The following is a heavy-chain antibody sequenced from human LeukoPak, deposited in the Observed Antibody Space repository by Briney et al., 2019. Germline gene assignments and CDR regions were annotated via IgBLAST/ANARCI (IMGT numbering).Heavy chain of an antibody. D-gene: IGHD2-15*01. J-gene: IGHJ3*02. Sequence: SVKVSYKASGGTFSSYAISWVRQAPGQGLEWMGGIIPIFGTANYAQKFQGRVTITTDESTSTAYMELSSLRSEDTAVYYCARALYCSGGSCYRKYAFDIWGQGTMVTVSS. V-gene: IGHV1-69*05. CDR1: GGTFSSYA. CDR3: ARALYCSGGSCYRKYAFDI. CDR2: IIPIFGTA.